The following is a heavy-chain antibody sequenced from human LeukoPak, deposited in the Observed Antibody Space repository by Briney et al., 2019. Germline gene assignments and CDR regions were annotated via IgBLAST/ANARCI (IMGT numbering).Heavy chain of an antibody. V-gene: IGHV1-46*01. CDR3: ARETRRVEMATITLDY. CDR1: GYTFTSYY. Sequence: ASVKVSCKASGYTFTSYYMHWVRQAPGQGLEWMGKINPSGGSTSYAQKFQGRVTVTRDTSTSTVYMELSSLRSEDTAVYYCARETRRVEMATITLDYWGQGTLVTVSS. D-gene: IGHD5-24*01. CDR2: INPSGGST. J-gene: IGHJ4*02.